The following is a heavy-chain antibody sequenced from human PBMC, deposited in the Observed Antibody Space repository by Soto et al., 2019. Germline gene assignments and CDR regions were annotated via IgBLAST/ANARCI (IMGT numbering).Heavy chain of an antibody. J-gene: IGHJ4*02. V-gene: IGHV3-21*01. CDR1: GFTFSSYS. CDR3: ARGPSSGYYYY. CDR2: ISSSSSYI. D-gene: IGHD3-22*01. Sequence: GGYLRLSCAASGFTFSSYSMNWVRQAPGKGLEWVSSISSSSSYIYYADSVKGRFTISRDNAKNSLYLQMNSLRAEDTAVYYCARGPSSGYYYYWGQGTLVTVSS.